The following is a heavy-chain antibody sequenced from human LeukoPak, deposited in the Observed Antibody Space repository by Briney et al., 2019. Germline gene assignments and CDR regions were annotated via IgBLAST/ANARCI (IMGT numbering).Heavy chain of an antibody. CDR3: ARGPGFEDSSSWSRWYFDL. CDR1: GGSISSYY. J-gene: IGHJ2*01. V-gene: IGHV4-59*01. CDR2: MYYSGST. Sequence: SETLSLTCTVSGGSISSYYWSWIRQPPGKGLECIGYMYYSGSTNYNPSLKSRVTISVDTSKNQFSLKLSSVTAADTAVYYCARGPGFEDSSSWSRWYFDLWGCGTLVTVSS. D-gene: IGHD6-13*01.